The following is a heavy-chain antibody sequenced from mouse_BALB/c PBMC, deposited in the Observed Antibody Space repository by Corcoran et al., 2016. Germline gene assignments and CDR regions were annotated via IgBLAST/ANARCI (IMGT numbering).Heavy chain of an antibody. V-gene: IGHV1S136*01. Sequence: EVQLQQSGPELVKPGASVKMSCKASGYTFTSYVMNWVKQKPGQGLEWIGYINPYNDGTKYNEKFKGKATLTSDKSSSTAYMELSSLTSEDSAVYYCAMITTGPLFAYWGQGTLVTVSA. J-gene: IGHJ3*01. CDR3: AMITTGPLFAY. D-gene: IGHD2-4*01. CDR1: GYTFTSYV. CDR2: INPYNDGT.